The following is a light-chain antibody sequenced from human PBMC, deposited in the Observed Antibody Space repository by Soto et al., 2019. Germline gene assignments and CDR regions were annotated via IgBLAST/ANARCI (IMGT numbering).Light chain of an antibody. Sequence: QSVLTQPPSASGSPGQSVAISYTGTSSDVGGYNYVSWYQQHPGKAPKLMIYEVNKRPSGVPDRFSGSKSGNTASLTVSGLQAEDEADYYCSSYAGRSNVFGTGTKVTVL. J-gene: IGLJ1*01. CDR1: SSDVGGYNY. V-gene: IGLV2-8*01. CDR3: SSYAGRSNV. CDR2: EVN.